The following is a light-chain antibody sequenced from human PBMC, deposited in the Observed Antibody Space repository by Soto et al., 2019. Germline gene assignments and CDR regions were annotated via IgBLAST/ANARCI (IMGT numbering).Light chain of an antibody. J-gene: IGKJ1*01. CDR1: QSVTSY. V-gene: IGKV3-11*01. CDR2: DAS. CDR3: QQRSSWPRWT. Sequence: EIVLTQSPATLSLSPWERATLSCRASQSVTSYLAWHQQKPGQAPRLLIYDASNRATGIPARFSGSGSGTDFTLTISSLEPEDFAVYYCQQRSSWPRWTFGQGTKVDTK.